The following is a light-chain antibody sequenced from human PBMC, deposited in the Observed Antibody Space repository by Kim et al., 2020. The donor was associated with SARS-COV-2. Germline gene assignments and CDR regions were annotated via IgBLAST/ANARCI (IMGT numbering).Light chain of an antibody. J-gene: IGLJ2*01. CDR2: HDN. V-gene: IGLV3-1*01. CDR1: NLGDTY. CDR3: QAWDSTTVI. Sequence: SVSPGQTATITCAGDNLGDTYVCWYQQKPGQSPVVVIYHDNKRPSGIPERISGSNSGNTATLTISGTQSVDEADYYCQAWDSTTVIFGGGTQLTVL.